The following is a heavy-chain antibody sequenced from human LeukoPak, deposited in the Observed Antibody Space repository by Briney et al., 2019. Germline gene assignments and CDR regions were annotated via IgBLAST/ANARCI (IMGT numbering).Heavy chain of an antibody. J-gene: IGHJ3*02. D-gene: IGHD5-18*01. CDR3: AKGRQQWWTFDALDI. CDR1: GFTFSSCA. V-gene: IGHV3-30*04. CDR2: ISYDGGKK. Sequence: GRSLRLSCAASGFTFSSCAMHCVRQAPGKRLEWVALISYDGGKKYYADSVKGRFTISRDNSKNTLYLQMNSLIPDDTAVYYCAKGRQQWWTFDALDIWGQGTMVTVSS.